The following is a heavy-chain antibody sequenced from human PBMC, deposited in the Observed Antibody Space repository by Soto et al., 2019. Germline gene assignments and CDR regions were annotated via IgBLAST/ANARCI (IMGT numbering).Heavy chain of an antibody. V-gene: IGHV4-59*08. Sequence: SETLSLTCTVSGGSISSYYWSWIRQPPGKGLEWIGYIYYSGSTNYNPSLKSRVTISVDTSKNQFSLKLSSVTAADTAVYYCARIVATSYYYYYMEVWGKGTSVTVSS. CDR2: IYYSGST. J-gene: IGHJ6*03. D-gene: IGHD5-12*01. CDR1: GGSISSYY. CDR3: ARIVATSYYYYYMEV.